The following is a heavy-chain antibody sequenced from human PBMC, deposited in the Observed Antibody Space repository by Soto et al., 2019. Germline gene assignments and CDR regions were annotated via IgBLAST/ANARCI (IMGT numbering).Heavy chain of an antibody. Sequence: QVQLVQSGGEVKRPGASVKVSCKTSGYTFTSYRINWVRQAPGQGLEWMGWISTFNGDTKYAQKFQGRVTMTTDPSTNTAYMEVRSLTSDDTAVYYCARDRAAIAWSAYWGQGTLVTVSS. J-gene: IGHJ4*02. D-gene: IGHD2-2*02. V-gene: IGHV1-18*04. CDR2: ISTFNGDT. CDR1: GYTFTSYR. CDR3: ARDRAAIAWSAY.